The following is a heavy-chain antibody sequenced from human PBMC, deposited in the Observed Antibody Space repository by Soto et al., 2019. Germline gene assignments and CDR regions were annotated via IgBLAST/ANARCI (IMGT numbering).Heavy chain of an antibody. J-gene: IGHJ4*02. CDR2: ISVTGGST. CDR1: GFTFSNYV. V-gene: IGHV3-23*01. Sequence: VQLLESGGGLVQPGGSLRLSCAASGFTFSNYVMSWVRQAPGKGLEWVSGISVTGGSTFHGDSVKGRFTISRDNSKNTLYLQMNSVRADDTAVYYCAKKSGYSGYDTFDYWGQGTLVTVSS. D-gene: IGHD5-12*01. CDR3: AKKSGYSGYDTFDY.